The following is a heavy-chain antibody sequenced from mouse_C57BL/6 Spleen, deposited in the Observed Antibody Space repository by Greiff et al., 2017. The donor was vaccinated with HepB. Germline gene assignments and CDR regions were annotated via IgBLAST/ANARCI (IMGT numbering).Heavy chain of an antibody. V-gene: IGHV1-4*01. J-gene: IGHJ2*01. CDR1: GYTFTSYT. Sequence: VQLQQSGAELARPGASVKMSCKASGYTFTSYTMHWVKQRPGQGLEWIGYINPSSGYTKYNQKFKDKATLTADKSSSTAYMQLSSLTSEDAAVYYCAREGELGVYFDYWGQGTTLTVSS. CDR2: INPSSGYT. CDR3: AREGELGVYFDY. D-gene: IGHD4-1*01.